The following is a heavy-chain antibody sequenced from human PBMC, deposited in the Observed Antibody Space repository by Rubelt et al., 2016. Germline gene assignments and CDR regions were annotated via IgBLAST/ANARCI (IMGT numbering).Heavy chain of an antibody. CDR3: ARENYGDYYFDY. CDR1: GFTFSSYS. D-gene: IGHD4-17*01. J-gene: IGHJ4*02. V-gene: IGHV3-48*01. Sequence: EVQLVESGGGLVQPGGSLRLSCAASGFTFSSYSMNWVRQAPGKGLEWVSYISSSSSTIYSSNTSKGRFTISRDKSKNTLYLQMNSLRAEDTAVYYCARENYGDYYFDYWGQGTLVTVSS. CDR2: ISSSSSTI.